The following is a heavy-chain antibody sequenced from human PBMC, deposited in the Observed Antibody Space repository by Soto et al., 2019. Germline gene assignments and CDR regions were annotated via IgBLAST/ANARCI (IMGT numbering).Heavy chain of an antibody. Sequence: PSETLSLTCTVSGSSISSSIYYWGWIRQPPGKGLEWIGSIYYSGSTYYNPSLKSRVTISVDTSKNQFSLQLSSVTAADTAVYYCARAGYSSSRIAGHFDYWGQGTLVTVSS. CDR1: GSSISSSIYY. V-gene: IGHV4-39*01. J-gene: IGHJ4*02. D-gene: IGHD2-21*01. CDR3: ARAGYSSSRIAGHFDY. CDR2: IYYSGST.